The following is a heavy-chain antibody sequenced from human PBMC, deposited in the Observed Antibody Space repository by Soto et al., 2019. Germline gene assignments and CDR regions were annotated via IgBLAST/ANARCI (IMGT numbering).Heavy chain of an antibody. D-gene: IGHD5-12*01. CDR1: GYTFTSYY. Sequence: GASVKVSCKASGYTFTSYYMHWVRQAPGQRLEWMGIINPSGGSTSYAQKFQGRVTMTRDTSTSTVYMELSSLRSEDTAVYYCARGGDSGYGLYYYYYYYMDVWGKGTTVTVSS. CDR2: INPSGGST. V-gene: IGHV1-46*03. J-gene: IGHJ6*03. CDR3: ARGGDSGYGLYYYYYYYMDV.